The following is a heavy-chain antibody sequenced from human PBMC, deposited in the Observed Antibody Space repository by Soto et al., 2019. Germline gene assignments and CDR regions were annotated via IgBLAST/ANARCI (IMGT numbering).Heavy chain of an antibody. J-gene: IGHJ6*02. CDR2: IRAYNGNT. CDR1: GYTFTSYG. V-gene: IGHV1-18*01. Sequence: QVQLVQSGAEVKKPGASVKVYCKASGYTFTSYGISWVRQAPGQGLEWMGWIRAYNGNTNYAQKLQGRVTMTTDTTMSTAYTELRSLRSDDTAVYYCAGDLPTMDVGGHGTTVTVSS. CDR3: AGDLPTMDV.